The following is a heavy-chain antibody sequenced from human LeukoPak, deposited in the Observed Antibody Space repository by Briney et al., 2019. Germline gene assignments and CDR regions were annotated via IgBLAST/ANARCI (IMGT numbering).Heavy chain of an antibody. D-gene: IGHD1-26*01. V-gene: IGHV1-8*01. J-gene: IGHJ4*02. Sequence: GASVKVSCKTSGYTFPSYDINWVRQATGQGLEWMGWISPNSGNTGYAKKFQGRVTITRNTSITTAYMDLTSLRSEDTAVYFCARGPKWSGSYYYFDFWGQGTLVTVSS. CDR3: ARGPKWSGSYYYFDF. CDR1: GYTFPSYD. CDR2: ISPNSGNT.